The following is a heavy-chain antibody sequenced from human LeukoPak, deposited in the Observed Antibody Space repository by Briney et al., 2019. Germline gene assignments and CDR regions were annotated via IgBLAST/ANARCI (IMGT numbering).Heavy chain of an antibody. J-gene: IGHJ6*02. CDR1: GFTFSSYA. Sequence: GGSLRLSCAASGFTFSSYAMSWVRQAPGKGLEWVSAISGSGGSTYYPDSVKGRFTISRDNSKNTLYLQMNSLRAEDTAVYYCARVYYDILTGYHYGMDVWGQGTTVTVSS. V-gene: IGHV3-23*01. CDR3: ARVYYDILTGYHYGMDV. CDR2: ISGSGGST. D-gene: IGHD3-9*01.